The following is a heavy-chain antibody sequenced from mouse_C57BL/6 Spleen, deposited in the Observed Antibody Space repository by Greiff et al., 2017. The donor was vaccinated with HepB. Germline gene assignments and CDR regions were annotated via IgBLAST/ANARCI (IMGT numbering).Heavy chain of an antibody. CDR3: ARSGYYGSRWYFDV. J-gene: IGHJ1*03. CDR2: INPSNGGT. Sequence: QVQLQQPGTELVKPGASVKLSCKASGYTFTSYWMHWVKRRPGQGLEWIGNINPSNGGTNYNEKFKSKATLTVDKSSSTAYMQLSSLTSEDSAVYYCARSGYYGSRWYFDVWGTGTTVTVSS. CDR1: GYTFTSYW. V-gene: IGHV1-53*01. D-gene: IGHD1-1*01.